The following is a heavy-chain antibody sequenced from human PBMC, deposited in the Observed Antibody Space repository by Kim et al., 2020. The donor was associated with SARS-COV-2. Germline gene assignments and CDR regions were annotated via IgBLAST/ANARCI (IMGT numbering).Heavy chain of an antibody. D-gene: IGHD3-3*01. V-gene: IGHV6-1*01. Sequence: DYSVSVAIRITINADTSKNPFSLQLNSVTPEDTAVYYCARDKDFRCLDYWGQGTLVTVSS. CDR3: ARDKDFRCLDY. J-gene: IGHJ4*02.